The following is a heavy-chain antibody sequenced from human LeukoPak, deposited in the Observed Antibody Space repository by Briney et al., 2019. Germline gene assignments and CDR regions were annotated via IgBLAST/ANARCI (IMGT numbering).Heavy chain of an antibody. CDR3: ARDRKSPVTPVWYFDL. D-gene: IGHD4-23*01. Sequence: SETLSLTCAVYGGSFSGYSWNWIRQPPVKGLEWIWEINHSGGTNYNPSLKSRVTISVDTSKNQFSLKLSSVTAADTAVYYCARDRKSPVTPVWYFDLWGRGTLVTVSS. CDR2: INHSGGT. J-gene: IGHJ2*01. V-gene: IGHV4-34*01. CDR1: GGSFSGYS.